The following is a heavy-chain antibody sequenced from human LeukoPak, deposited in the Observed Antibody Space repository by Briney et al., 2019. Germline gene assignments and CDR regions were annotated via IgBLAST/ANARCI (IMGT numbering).Heavy chain of an antibody. CDR3: ARVVPAAMGDY. CDR1: GGTFSSYA. J-gene: IGHJ4*02. V-gene: IGHV1-18*01. D-gene: IGHD2-2*01. Sequence: ASVKVSCKASGGTFSSYAISWVRQAPGQGLEWMGWISAYNGNTNYAQKLQGRVTMTTDTSTSTAYMELRSLRSDDTAVYYCARVVPAAMGDYWGQGTLVTVSS. CDR2: ISAYNGNT.